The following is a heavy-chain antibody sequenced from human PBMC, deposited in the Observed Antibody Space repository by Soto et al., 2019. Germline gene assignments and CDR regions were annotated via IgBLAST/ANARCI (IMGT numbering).Heavy chain of an antibody. CDR3: ARDRLPMVVVVMGWFDP. Sequence: PVGSLRLSCAASGFSFREYYMSWIRQAPGKGLEWISYISGSGNTIYYTDSVKGRFIISRDNAKNSLFLQMNSLRADDTAVYYCARDRLPMVVVVMGWFDPWGQGTLVTVSS. V-gene: IGHV3-11*01. J-gene: IGHJ5*02. D-gene: IGHD3-22*01. CDR1: GFSFREYY. CDR2: ISGSGNTI.